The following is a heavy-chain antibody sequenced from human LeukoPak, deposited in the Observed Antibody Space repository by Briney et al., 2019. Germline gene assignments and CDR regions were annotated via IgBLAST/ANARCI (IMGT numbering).Heavy chain of an antibody. Sequence: PSETLSLTCTVSGGSISSSSYYWGWIRQPPGKGLEWIGSIYYSGSTYYNPSLKSRVTISVDTSKNQFSLELSSVTAADTAVYYCARHGSDYYGSGSYGYWGQGTLVTVSS. CDR1: GGSISSSSYY. J-gene: IGHJ4*02. V-gene: IGHV4-39*01. D-gene: IGHD3-10*01. CDR2: IYYSGST. CDR3: ARHGSDYYGSGSYGY.